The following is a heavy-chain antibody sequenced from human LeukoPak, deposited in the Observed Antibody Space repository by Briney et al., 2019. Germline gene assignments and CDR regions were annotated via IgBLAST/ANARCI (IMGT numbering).Heavy chain of an antibody. CDR3: AKDTSGRWLQYLFDY. D-gene: IGHD5-24*01. V-gene: IGHV3-23*01. Sequence: PGGSLRLSCAASGFTFSSYGMSWVRQAPGKGLEWVSAISGSGGSTYYADSVKGRFTISRDNSKNTLYLQMNSLRAEDTAVYYCAKDTSGRWLQYLFDYWGQGTLVTVSS. CDR1: GFTFSSYG. J-gene: IGHJ4*02. CDR2: ISGSGGST.